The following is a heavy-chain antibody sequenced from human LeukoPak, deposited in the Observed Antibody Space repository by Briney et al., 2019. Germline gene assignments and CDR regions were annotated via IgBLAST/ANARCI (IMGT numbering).Heavy chain of an antibody. J-gene: IGHJ4*02. CDR3: ARDDRYSGYDYDY. Sequence: ASVKVSCKTSGFTFSNYNICWVRQAPGQGLEWMGWVSGYNGHTNYAQNLQGRVAMTTDTSTSTAYMELRSLRSDDTAVYDCARDDRYSGYDYDYWGQGTLVTVSS. V-gene: IGHV1-18*01. CDR1: GFTFSNYN. CDR2: VSGYNGHT. D-gene: IGHD5-12*01.